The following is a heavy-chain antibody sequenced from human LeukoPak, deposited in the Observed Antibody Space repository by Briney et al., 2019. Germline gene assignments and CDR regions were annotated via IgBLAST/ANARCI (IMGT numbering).Heavy chain of an antibody. Sequence: SETLSLTCSVSDYSISSGYYWGWIRQPPGKGLEWIGSIYHSGSTYYNPSLKSRVTISVDTSKNHFSLKLTSVTAADTAVYYCARIETYSSGWYDAFFDCWGQGALVTVSS. D-gene: IGHD6-19*01. V-gene: IGHV4-38-2*02. CDR1: DYSISSGYY. CDR3: ARIETYSSGWYDAFFDC. J-gene: IGHJ4*02. CDR2: IYHSGST.